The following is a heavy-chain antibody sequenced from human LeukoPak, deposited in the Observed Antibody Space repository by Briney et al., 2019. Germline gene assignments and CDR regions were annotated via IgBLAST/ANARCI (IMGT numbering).Heavy chain of an antibody. V-gene: IGHV1-2*02. CDR1: GYTFTGYY. D-gene: IGHD6-19*01. Sequence: ASVKVSCKASGYTFTGYYMHWVRQAPGQGLEWMGWINPNSGGTNYAQKFQGRVTMTRDTSISTAYMELSRLRSDDTAVYYCARVPKRRAGTAGEFDYWGQGTLVTVSS. CDR3: ARVPKRRAGTAGEFDY. J-gene: IGHJ4*02. CDR2: INPNSGGT.